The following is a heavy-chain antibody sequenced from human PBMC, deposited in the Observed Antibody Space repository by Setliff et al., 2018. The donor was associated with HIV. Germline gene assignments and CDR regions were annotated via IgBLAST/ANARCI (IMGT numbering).Heavy chain of an antibody. V-gene: IGHV4-4*08. CDR3: ARCYYNFWSGYPLDYMDV. CDR1: GGSISSHY. D-gene: IGHD3-3*01. J-gene: IGHJ6*03. CDR2: IYTSGST. Sequence: SETLSLTCSVSGGSISSHYWSWIRQPPGKGLEWIGHIYTSGSTNYNPSLKSRVTMSVGTSKNQFSLKLSSVTAADTAVYYCARCYYNFWSGYPLDYMDVWGKGTTVTVSS.